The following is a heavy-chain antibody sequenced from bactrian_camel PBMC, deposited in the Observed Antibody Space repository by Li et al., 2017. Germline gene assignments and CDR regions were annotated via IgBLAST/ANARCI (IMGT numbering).Heavy chain of an antibody. CDR2: IRSDDII. CDR1: GYTSSSYC. CDR3: AARVYCVTAAQALGATLYDY. V-gene: IGHV3S10*01. J-gene: IGHJ4*01. D-gene: IGHD3*01. Sequence: DVQLVESGGGLVQPGTTLKLSCAASGYTSSSYCIGWFRQAPGKEREGVAGIRSDDIIGYADSVKGRFTISQDNAKNVLYLQMDNLKPEDTAMYYCAARVYCVTAAQALGATLYDYWGRGTQVTVS.